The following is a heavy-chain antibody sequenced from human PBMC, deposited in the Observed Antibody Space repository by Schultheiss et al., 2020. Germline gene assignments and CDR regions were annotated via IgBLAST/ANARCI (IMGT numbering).Heavy chain of an antibody. CDR3: ASAPIAVAGTVGGD. V-gene: IGHV4-34*01. D-gene: IGHD6-19*01. CDR2: INHSGST. CDR1: GGSFSGYY. Sequence: SETLSLTCAVYGGSFSGYYWSWIRQPPGKGLEWIGEINHSGSTNYNPSLKSRVTMSVDTSKNQFSLKLSSVTAADTAVYYCASAPIAVAGTVGGDWGQGTLVTVSS. J-gene: IGHJ4*02.